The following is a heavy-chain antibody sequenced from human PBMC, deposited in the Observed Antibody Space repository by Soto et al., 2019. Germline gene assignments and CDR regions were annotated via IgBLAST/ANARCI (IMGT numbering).Heavy chain of an antibody. CDR1: GGSFSGFY. V-gene: IGHV4-34*01. Sequence: SETLSLTCAVHGGSFSGFYWTWIRQPPGKGLEWIGEINHSGSSNYNPPLKSRVTMSLDTSRNRFSLSLNSVTAADTAVYYCARMAGPWYFDLWGRGTLVTVSS. CDR3: ARMAGPWYFDL. J-gene: IGHJ2*01. CDR2: INHSGSS.